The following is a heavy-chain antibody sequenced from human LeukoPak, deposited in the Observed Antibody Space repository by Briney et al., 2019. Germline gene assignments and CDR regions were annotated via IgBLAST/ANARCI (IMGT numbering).Heavy chain of an antibody. D-gene: IGHD2-2*01. V-gene: IGHV1-24*01. CDR3: AKDLSSTSDRYYFDY. CDR1: GYTLTELS. CDR2: FDPEDGET. Sequence: ASVKVSCKVSGYTLTELSMHWVRQAPGKGLEWMGGFDPEDGETIYAQKFQGRVTMTEDTSTDTAYMELSSLRSEDTAVYYCAKDLSSTSDRYYFDYWGQGTLVTVSS. J-gene: IGHJ4*02.